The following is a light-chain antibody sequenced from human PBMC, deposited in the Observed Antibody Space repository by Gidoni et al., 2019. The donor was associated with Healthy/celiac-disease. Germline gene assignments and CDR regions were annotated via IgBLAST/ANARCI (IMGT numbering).Light chain of an antibody. V-gene: IGLV2-11*01. CDR1: SSDVGGYNY. CDR3: CSYAGSYTWV. Sequence: QSALTQPRSVSGSHGQSVTISCTGTSSDVGGYNYVSWYQQHPGKAPKLMIYDVSKRPSGVPDRVSGSKSGNTASLTISGLQAEDEADYYCCSYAGSYTWVFGGGTKLTVL. CDR2: DVS. J-gene: IGLJ3*02.